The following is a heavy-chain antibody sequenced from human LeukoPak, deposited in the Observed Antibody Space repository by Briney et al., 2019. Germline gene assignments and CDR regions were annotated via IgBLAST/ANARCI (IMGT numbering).Heavy chain of an antibody. Sequence: PGGSLRLSCAASGFTFSSYAMSWVRQAPGKGLEWVSAISGSGGSTYYADSVEGRFTISRDNSKNTLYLQMNSLRAEDTAVYYCAKEMGFGEPYYYGMDVWGQGTTVTVSS. V-gene: IGHV3-23*01. D-gene: IGHD3-10*01. CDR1: GFTFSSYA. CDR2: ISGSGGST. J-gene: IGHJ6*02. CDR3: AKEMGFGEPYYYGMDV.